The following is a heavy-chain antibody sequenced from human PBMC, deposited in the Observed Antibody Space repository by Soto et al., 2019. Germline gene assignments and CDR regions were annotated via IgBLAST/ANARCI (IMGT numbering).Heavy chain of an antibody. Sequence: GASVKVSCKASGYTFNGYYMHWVRQAPGQGLEWMGWINPNSGGTNYAQKFQGWVTMTRDTSISTAYMELSRLRSDDTAVYYRARARPDIVVVQAMGTQGYYYYMDVWRKGTTVTVSS. CDR3: ARARPDIVVVQAMGTQGYYYYMDV. D-gene: IGHD2-2*01. V-gene: IGHV1-2*04. J-gene: IGHJ6*03. CDR2: INPNSGGT. CDR1: GYTFNGYY.